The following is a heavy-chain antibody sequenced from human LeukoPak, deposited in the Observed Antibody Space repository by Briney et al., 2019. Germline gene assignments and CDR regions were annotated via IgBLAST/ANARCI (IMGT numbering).Heavy chain of an antibody. V-gene: IGHV3-48*04. CDR2: ISSLSGTI. CDR1: GFTFSTYS. D-gene: IGHD4-17*01. Sequence: PGGSLRLSCAASGFTFSTYSMNWVRQAPGKGLEWVSYISSLSGTIYYADSVKGRFTISRDNAKNSLYLQMNSLRAEDTAVYYCARGDYGDYVFAYWGQGTLVTVSS. J-gene: IGHJ4*02. CDR3: ARGDYGDYVFAY.